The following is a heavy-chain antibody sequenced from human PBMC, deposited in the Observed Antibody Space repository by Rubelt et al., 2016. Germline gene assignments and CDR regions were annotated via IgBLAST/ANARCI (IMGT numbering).Heavy chain of an antibody. CDR2: VRFDGTRT. CDR3: ARDESRIEPKRGNNFDY. J-gene: IGHJ4*02. Sequence: QAPGKGLEWVAVVRFDGTRTYYADSVRGRFTMSRDNSRSTLYLQMNSLRAEDTAVYYCARDESRIEPKRGNNFDYWGQGTLVTVSS. V-gene: IGHV3-30*02. D-gene: IGHD4-23*01.